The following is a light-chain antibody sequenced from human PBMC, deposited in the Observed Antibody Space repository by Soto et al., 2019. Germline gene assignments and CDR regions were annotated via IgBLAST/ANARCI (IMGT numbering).Light chain of an antibody. Sequence: EIVLTQSPATLSLSPGERATLSCRASQSVSSYLAWYQQKPGQAPRLLIYDASNRATGIPDRFSGSGSGTDFTLTINRLEPEDFAVYYCQQYAGSPRTFGQGTKVDIK. CDR1: QSVSSY. J-gene: IGKJ1*01. CDR2: DAS. CDR3: QQYAGSPRT. V-gene: IGKV3-11*01.